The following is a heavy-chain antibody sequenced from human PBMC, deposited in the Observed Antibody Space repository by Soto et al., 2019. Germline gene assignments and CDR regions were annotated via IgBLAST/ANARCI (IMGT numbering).Heavy chain of an antibody. Sequence: EVQLVESGGGLVQPGGSLILSCAASGFSFSIYWMHWVRQAPGKGLVWVSRIITDGSSTSYADSVKGRFTISRDNAKYTLYLQINSLRAEDTAVYYCATGLSTRGYYMDAWGKGTTVTVSS. V-gene: IGHV3-74*01. CDR1: GFSFSIYW. J-gene: IGHJ6*03. CDR3: ATGLSTRGYYMDA. D-gene: IGHD1-26*01. CDR2: IITDGSST.